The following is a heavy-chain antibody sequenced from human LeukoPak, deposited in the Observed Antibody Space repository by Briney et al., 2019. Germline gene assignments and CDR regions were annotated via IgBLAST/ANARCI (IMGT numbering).Heavy chain of an antibody. CDR3: ARERGYCSGGSCYSVFDY. Sequence: SETLSLTCTVSGGSISSYYWSWIRQPPGKGLEWIGYIYYSGSTNYNPSLKSRVTISVDTSKNQFSLKLSSVTAADTAVYYCARERGYCSGGSCYSVFDYWGQGTLVTVSS. J-gene: IGHJ4*02. D-gene: IGHD2-15*01. CDR1: GGSISSYY. CDR2: IYYSGST. V-gene: IGHV4-59*01.